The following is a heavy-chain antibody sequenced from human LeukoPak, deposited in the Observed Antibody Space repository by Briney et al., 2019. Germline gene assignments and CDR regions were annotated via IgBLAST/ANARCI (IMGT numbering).Heavy chain of an antibody. D-gene: IGHD1-7*01. J-gene: IGHJ5*02. CDR1: GGSISSYY. V-gene: IGHV4-4*07. Sequence: SETLSLTCTVSGGSISSYYWSWIRQPAGKGLEWIGRIYSSGSTNYNPSLKSRVTMTADTSKNEFSLKLTSVTAADTAIYYCTKDTGWNYLDWFDPWGQGTLVTVSS. CDR2: IYSSGST. CDR3: TKDTGWNYLDWFDP.